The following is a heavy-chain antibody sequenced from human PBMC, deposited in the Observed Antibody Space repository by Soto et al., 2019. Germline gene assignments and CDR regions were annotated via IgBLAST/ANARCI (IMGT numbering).Heavy chain of an antibody. CDR1: RLTFSKFA. V-gene: IGHV3-23*01. J-gene: IGHJ4*02. Sequence: QPGGSLGLSCAASRLTFSKFAMSCVRQTPGKGLEWVSAISDSVVKTYYADSVKGRFTISRDSSKNTLYLQMNSLRADDTAVYYCAKGIKWELPLDYWGQGTLVTVSS. D-gene: IGHD1-26*01. CDR3: AKGIKWELPLDY. CDR2: ISDSVVKT.